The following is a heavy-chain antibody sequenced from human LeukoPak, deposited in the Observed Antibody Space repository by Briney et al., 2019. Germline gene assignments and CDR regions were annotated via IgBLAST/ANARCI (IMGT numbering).Heavy chain of an antibody. Sequence: GGSLRLSCAASGFTFSSYGMHWVRQAPGKGLEWVAVISYDGSNKYYADSVKGRFTISRDNSKNTLYLQINSLRAEDTAVYYCAKDTYALRYYYDSSGYYYDALYYWGQGTLVTVSS. D-gene: IGHD3-22*01. CDR3: AKDTYALRYYYDSSGYYYDALYY. CDR1: GFTFSSYG. CDR2: ISYDGSNK. J-gene: IGHJ4*02. V-gene: IGHV3-30*18.